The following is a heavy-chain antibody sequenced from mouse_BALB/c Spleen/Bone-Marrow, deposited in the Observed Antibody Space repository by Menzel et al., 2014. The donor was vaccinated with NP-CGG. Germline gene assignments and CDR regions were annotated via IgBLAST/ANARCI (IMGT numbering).Heavy chain of an antibody. CDR2: INPSTGYT. CDR1: GYTFTGYW. CDR3: ARQITTVDYAMDY. Sequence: VQVVESGAELAKPGASVKMSCKASGYTFTGYWMHWVKQRPGQGLEWIGYINPSTGYTEYNQKFKDKATLTADKSSSTAYMQLSSLTSEDSAVYYCARQITTVDYAMDYWGQGTSVTVSS. V-gene: IGHV1-7*01. D-gene: IGHD1-1*01. J-gene: IGHJ4*01.